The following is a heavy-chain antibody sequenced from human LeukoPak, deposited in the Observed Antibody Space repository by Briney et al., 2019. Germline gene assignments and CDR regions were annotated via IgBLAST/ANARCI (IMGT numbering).Heavy chain of an antibody. V-gene: IGHV3-30*02. Sequence: GGSLRLSCAASGFTFSSYGMHWVRQAPGKGLEWVAFIRYDGSNKYYADSVKGRFTISRDNSKNTLYLQMNSLKTEDTAVYYCITDGIYGDSLNDAFDIWGQGTMVTVSS. J-gene: IGHJ3*02. CDR3: ITDGIYGDSLNDAFDI. CDR1: GFTFSSYG. D-gene: IGHD4-17*01. CDR2: IRYDGSNK.